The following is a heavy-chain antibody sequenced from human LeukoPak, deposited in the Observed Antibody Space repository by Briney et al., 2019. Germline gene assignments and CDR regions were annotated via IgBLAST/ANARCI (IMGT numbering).Heavy chain of an antibody. CDR2: ISGSGGST. CDR1: GFTFSSYS. V-gene: IGHV3-23*01. D-gene: IGHD7-27*01. Sequence: QSGGSLRLSCAASGFTFSSYSMNWVRQAPGKGLEWVSAISGSGGSTYYADSVKGRFTISRDNSKNTLYLQMNSLRAEDTAVYYCAKFPGDYYYGMDVWGQGTTVTVSS. CDR3: AKFPGDYYYGMDV. J-gene: IGHJ6*02.